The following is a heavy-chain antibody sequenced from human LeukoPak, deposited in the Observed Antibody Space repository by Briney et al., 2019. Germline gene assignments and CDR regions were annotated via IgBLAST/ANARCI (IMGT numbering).Heavy chain of an antibody. J-gene: IGHJ4*02. CDR2: ISAYNGNT. D-gene: IGHD1-26*01. Sequence: ASVKVSCKASGYTFTSYGISWVRQAPGQGLEWMGWISAYNGNTNYAQKLQGRVTMTTDTSTSTAYMELRSLRSDDTAVYYCARAFGGSYFRGGPLGPQNYFDYWGQGTLVTVSS. CDR3: ARAFGGSYFRGGPLGPQNYFDY. CDR1: GYTFTSYG. V-gene: IGHV1-18*01.